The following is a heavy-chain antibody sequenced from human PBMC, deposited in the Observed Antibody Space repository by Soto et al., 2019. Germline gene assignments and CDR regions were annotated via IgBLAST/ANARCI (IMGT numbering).Heavy chain of an antibody. CDR3: AKDLWSGSYPYYYYYGMDV. CDR1: GFTFSSYA. Sequence: GGSLRLSCAASGFTFSSYAMSWVRQAPGKGLEWVSAISGSGGSTYYADSVKGRFTISRDNSKNTLYLQMNSLRAEDTAVYYCAKDLWSGSYPYYYYYGMDVWGQGTTVTVSS. J-gene: IGHJ6*02. D-gene: IGHD1-26*01. V-gene: IGHV3-23*01. CDR2: ISGSGGST.